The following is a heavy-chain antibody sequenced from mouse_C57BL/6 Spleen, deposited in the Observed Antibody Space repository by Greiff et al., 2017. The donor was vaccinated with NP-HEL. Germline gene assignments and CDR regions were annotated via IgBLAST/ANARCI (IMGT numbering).Heavy chain of an antibody. CDR3: AREEDQLRPAMDY. V-gene: IGHV1-52*01. CDR2: IDPSDSET. J-gene: IGHJ4*01. CDR1: GYTFTSYW. D-gene: IGHD2-4*01. Sequence: QVQLQQPGAELVRPGSSVKLSCKASGYTFTSYWMHWVKQRPIQGLEWIGNIDPSDSETHYNQKFKDKATLTVDKSSSTAYMQLSSLTSEDSAVYYWAREEDQLRPAMDYWGQGTSVTVSS.